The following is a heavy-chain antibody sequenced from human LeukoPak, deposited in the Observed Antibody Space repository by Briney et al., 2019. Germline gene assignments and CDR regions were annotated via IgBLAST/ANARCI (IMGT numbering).Heavy chain of an antibody. CDR1: GFTFSSYA. J-gene: IGHJ4*02. CDR2: ITSNSDYL. Sequence: GGSLRLSCAASGFTFSSYAMSWVRQAPGKGLEWVSGITSNSDYLYYADSMKGRFTISRDNAKNSLYLQMNSLRAEDTAVYYCARDKSAAADYYFDFWGQGTLVTVSS. D-gene: IGHD3-10*01. CDR3: ARDKSAAADYYFDF. V-gene: IGHV3-21*01.